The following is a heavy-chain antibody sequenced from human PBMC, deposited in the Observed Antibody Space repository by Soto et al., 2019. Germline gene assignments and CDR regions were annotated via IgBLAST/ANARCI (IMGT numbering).Heavy chain of an antibody. D-gene: IGHD3-16*02. V-gene: IGHV3-23*01. CDR3: AKDQQYDYVWGSYRTNYFDY. CDR2: ISGSGGST. CDR1: GFTFSSYA. Sequence: PGGSLRLSCAASGFTFSSYAMSWVRQAPGKGLEWVSAISGSGGSTYYADSVKGRFTISRDNSKNTLYLQMNSLRAEDTAVYYCAKDQQYDYVWGSYRTNYFDYWGQGTLVTVSS. J-gene: IGHJ4*02.